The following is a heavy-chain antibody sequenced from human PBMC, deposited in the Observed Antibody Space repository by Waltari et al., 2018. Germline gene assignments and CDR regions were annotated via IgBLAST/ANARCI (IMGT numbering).Heavy chain of an antibody. CDR2: IYYRGNT. CDR1: GGSIRSNNYH. D-gene: IGHD2-21*02. J-gene: IGHJ5*02. V-gene: IGHV4-39*01. CDR3: ARHQDWVVVSATWFDP. Sequence: QLRLQESGPGLVKPSDTLSLTCTVSGGSIRSNNYHWGWTRQPPGKGLEWIGSIYYRGNTYYNPSLKSRVTMSADTSKNQFSLKLSSVTAADTAVYYCARHQDWVVVSATWFDPWGQGTLVTVSS.